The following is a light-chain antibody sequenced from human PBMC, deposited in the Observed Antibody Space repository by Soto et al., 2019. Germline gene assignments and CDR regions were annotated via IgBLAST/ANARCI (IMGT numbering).Light chain of an antibody. CDR2: GIS. V-gene: IGKV3-20*01. CDR1: QSVSSNY. J-gene: IGKJ1*01. CDR3: EQYGRSPRT. Sequence: EIVLTQSPGTLSLSPGERATLSCRASQSVSSNYFAWYQQKPGQAPRLLIYGISIRATGIPDRFSGSGSGTDFTHTISRLEPEDFAVYYCEQYGRSPRTFGQGTKVEIK.